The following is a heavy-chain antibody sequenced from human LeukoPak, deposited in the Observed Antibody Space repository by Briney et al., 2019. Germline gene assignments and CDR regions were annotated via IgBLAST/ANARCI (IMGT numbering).Heavy chain of an antibody. CDR3: ARDSLVHPNRWFDP. D-gene: IGHD6-13*01. CDR1: GFTFSSYS. CDR2: ISSSSNYI. V-gene: IGHV3-21*01. J-gene: IGHJ5*02. Sequence: GGSLRLSCAASGFTFSSYSMNWVRQAPGKGLEWVSSISSSSNYIYYADSVKGRFTISRDNAKNSLYLQMNSLRAEDTAVYYCARDSLVHPNRWFDPWGQGTLVIVSS.